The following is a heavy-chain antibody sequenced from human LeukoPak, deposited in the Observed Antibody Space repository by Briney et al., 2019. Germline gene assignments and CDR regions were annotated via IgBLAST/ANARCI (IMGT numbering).Heavy chain of an antibody. CDR1: GGSISSYY. CDR3: ARAPGSYYGTTRAFDI. J-gene: IGHJ3*02. V-gene: IGHV4-59*08. CDR2: IYYSGST. Sequence: PSETLSLTCTVSGGSISSYYWSWIRQPPGKGLEWIGYIYYSGSTNYNPSLKSRVTISVDTSKNQFSLKLSSVTAADTAVYYCARAPGSYYGTTRAFDIWGQGTMVTVSS. D-gene: IGHD1-26*01.